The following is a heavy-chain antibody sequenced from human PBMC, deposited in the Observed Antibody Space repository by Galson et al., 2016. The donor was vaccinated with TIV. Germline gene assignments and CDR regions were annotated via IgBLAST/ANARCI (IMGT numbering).Heavy chain of an antibody. Sequence: SVKVSCKASGGAFSSDAISWVRQAPGQGLEWMGGIIPIFGSANYAQKFQGRVTITADESTTTAYMELSSLRVEDTAVYYCASGGPGCSSTSCYGALDPWGQGTLVTVSS. CDR3: ASGGPGCSSTSCYGALDP. CDR2: IIPIFGSA. V-gene: IGHV1-69*13. D-gene: IGHD2-2*01. J-gene: IGHJ5*02. CDR1: GGAFSSDA.